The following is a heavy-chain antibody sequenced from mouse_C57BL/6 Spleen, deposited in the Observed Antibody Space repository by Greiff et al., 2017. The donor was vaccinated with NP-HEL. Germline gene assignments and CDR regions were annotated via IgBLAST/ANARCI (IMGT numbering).Heavy chain of an antibody. J-gene: IGHJ1*03. CDR2: IYPRSGNT. CDR3: ARGGYYSNYEGYFDV. CDR1: GYTFTSYG. D-gene: IGHD2-5*01. V-gene: IGHV1-81*01. Sequence: QVQLKESGAELARPGASVKLSCKASGYTFTSYGISWVKQRTGQGLEWIGEIYPRSGNTYYNEKFKGKATLTADKSSSTAYMGLRSLTSEDSAVYFCARGGYYSNYEGYFDVWGTGTTVTVSS.